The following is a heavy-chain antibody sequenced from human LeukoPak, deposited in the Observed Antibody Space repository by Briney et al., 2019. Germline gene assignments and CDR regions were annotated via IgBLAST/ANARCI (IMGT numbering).Heavy chain of an antibody. J-gene: IGHJ6*03. CDR2: IYTSGST. D-gene: IGHD6-19*01. Sequence: SETLSLTCTVSGYSISSGYYWGWIRQPAGKGLEWIGRIYTSGSTNYNPSLKSRVTMSVDTSKNQFSLKLSSVTAADTAVYYCARVAGYYYYYMDVWGKGTTVTISS. CDR3: ARVAGYYYYYMDV. V-gene: IGHV4-4*07. CDR1: GYSISSGYY.